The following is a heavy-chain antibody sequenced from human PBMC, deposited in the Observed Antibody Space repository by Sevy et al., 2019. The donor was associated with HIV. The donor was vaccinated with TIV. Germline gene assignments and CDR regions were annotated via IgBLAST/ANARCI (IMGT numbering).Heavy chain of an antibody. CDR1: GFTFSSYA. V-gene: IGHV3-23*01. J-gene: IGHJ6*03. CDR3: AKHIVVVNDRKYYYYMDV. D-gene: IGHD2-21*01. CDR2: ISGSGSNT. Sequence: GGSLRLSCAGSGFTFSSYAMSWVRQTPGKGLEWVSGISGSGSNTYYADSVKGRFTISRDNSKNTLFLQMNSLRAAETAVYYCAKHIVVVNDRKYYYYMDVWGKGTTVTVSS.